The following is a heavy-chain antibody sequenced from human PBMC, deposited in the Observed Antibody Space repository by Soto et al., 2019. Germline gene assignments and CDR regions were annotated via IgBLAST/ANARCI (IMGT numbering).Heavy chain of an antibody. Sequence: PGESLKISCKGSGYSFTSYWIGWVRQMPGKDLEWMGIIYPGDSDTRYSPSFQGQVTISADKSISTAYLQWSSLKASDTAMYYCARQRRLVATINNYYYGMDVWCQGTTVTVSS. CDR3: ARQRRLVATINNYYYGMDV. D-gene: IGHD5-12*01. J-gene: IGHJ6*02. V-gene: IGHV5-51*01. CDR2: IYPGDSDT. CDR1: GYSFTSYW.